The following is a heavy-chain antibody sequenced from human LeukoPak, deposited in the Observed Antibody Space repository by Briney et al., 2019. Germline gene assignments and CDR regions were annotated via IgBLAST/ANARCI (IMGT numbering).Heavy chain of an antibody. Sequence: ASVKVSCKVSGYILTELSMHWVRQAPGKGLEWMGGFDPEDGETIYAQKFQGRVTMTEDTSTDTAYMELSSLRSEDTAVYYCATENWGKNWFDPWGQGTLVTVSS. CDR1: GYILTELS. D-gene: IGHD7-27*01. V-gene: IGHV1-24*01. J-gene: IGHJ5*02. CDR3: ATENWGKNWFDP. CDR2: FDPEDGET.